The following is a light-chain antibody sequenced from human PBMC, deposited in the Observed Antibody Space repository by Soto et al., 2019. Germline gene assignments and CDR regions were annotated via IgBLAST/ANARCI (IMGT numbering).Light chain of an antibody. CDR3: SSYTSSSNVV. V-gene: IGLV2-14*01. J-gene: IGLJ2*01. CDR1: SSDVGGYNY. CDR2: EVS. Sequence: QSVLTQPASVSRSPGQSITISCTGTSSDVGGYNYVSWYQQHPGKAPKLMIYEVSNRPSGVSNRFSGSKSGNTASLTISGLQAEDEADYYCSSYTSSSNVVFGGGTKVTVL.